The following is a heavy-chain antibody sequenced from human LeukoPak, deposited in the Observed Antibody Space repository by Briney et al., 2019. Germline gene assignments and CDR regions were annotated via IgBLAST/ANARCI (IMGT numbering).Heavy chain of an antibody. CDR2: ISYDGSNK. CDR1: GFTFSSYG. V-gene: IGHV3-30*03. CDR3: AREGVYSNGPFDY. J-gene: IGHJ4*02. D-gene: IGHD5-18*01. Sequence: SGGSLRLSCVASGFTFSSYGIHWVRQAPGKGLEWVAVISYDGSNKYYADSVKGRFTISRDNSKNTLYLQTNSLRAEDTAVYYCAREGVYSNGPFDYWGQGTRVTVSS.